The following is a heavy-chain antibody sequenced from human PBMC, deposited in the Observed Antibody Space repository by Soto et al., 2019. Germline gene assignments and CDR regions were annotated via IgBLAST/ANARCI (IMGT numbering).Heavy chain of an antibody. CDR1: GGSISSSNSY. CDR3: AKTGFWSGYRVVDY. J-gene: IGHJ4*02. V-gene: IGHV4-39*01. Sequence: SETLSLTCSVSGGSISSSNSYWGWIRQPPGKGLEWIASINYSGSTYYNPSLKSRITISVDTSKNQFSLKLTSVTAADTAVYFCAKTGFWSGYRVVDYWGQGTLVTVSS. D-gene: IGHD3-3*01. CDR2: INYSGST.